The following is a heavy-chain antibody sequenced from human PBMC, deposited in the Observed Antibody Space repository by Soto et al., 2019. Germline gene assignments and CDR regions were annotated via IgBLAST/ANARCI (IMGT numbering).Heavy chain of an antibody. CDR1: GGSISTNY. V-gene: IGHV4-59*01. D-gene: IGHD2-15*01. CDR3: AREGVAAPYYYYGMDV. CDR2: IYYRGST. Sequence: SETLSLTCAVSGGSISTNYWSWIRQSPGKGLEWIGYIYYRGSTNSNPSLKSRVTISVDTSKNQFSLKLSSVTTADTALYYCAREGVAAPYYYYGMDVWGQGSTVTVSS. J-gene: IGHJ6*02.